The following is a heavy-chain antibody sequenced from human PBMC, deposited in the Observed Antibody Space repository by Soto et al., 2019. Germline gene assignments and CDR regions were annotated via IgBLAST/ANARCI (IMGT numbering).Heavy chain of an antibody. CDR3: AMVDVYVTPSPQDV. CDR1: GYSFTRYG. J-gene: IGHJ6*02. V-gene: IGHV1-18*01. D-gene: IGHD3-16*01. CDR2: INAYNGKT. Sequence: QVQLVQSGAEVKNPGASVKVSCKASGYSFTRYGIGWARQAPGQGREWMGWINAYNGKTNYAQNLQGRLTLPTDTSTTTAYMELRSLRSNDTATYYCAMVDVYVTPSPQDVWGQGTTVTVSS.